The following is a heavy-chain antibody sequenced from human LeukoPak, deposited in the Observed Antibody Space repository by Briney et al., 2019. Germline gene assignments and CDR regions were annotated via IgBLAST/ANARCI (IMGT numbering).Heavy chain of an antibody. J-gene: IGHJ4*02. CDR3: AKADYSSGWYYFDY. CDR1: GFTFDDYA. Sequence: PGGSLRLSCAASGFTFDDYAMHWVRQAPGKGLEWVSGISWNSGSIGYADPVKGRFTISRDNAKNSLYLQMNSLRAEDMALYYCAKADYSSGWYYFDYWGQGTLVTVSS. V-gene: IGHV3-9*03. D-gene: IGHD6-19*01. CDR2: ISWNSGSI.